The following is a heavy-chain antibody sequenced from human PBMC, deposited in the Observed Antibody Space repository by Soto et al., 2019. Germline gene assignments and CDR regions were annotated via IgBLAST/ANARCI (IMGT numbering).Heavy chain of an antibody. CDR3: ARVSSGWYLGPLY. CDR1: GFPFSSYG. V-gene: IGHV3-30*03. Sequence: QVHLVESGGGVVQPGTSRRLSCAASGFPFSSYGMHWVRQAPGKGLEWVAVISYDGRNKDYADSVKGRFTISRDNSKSTLDLQMNNLREEDTAVYYCARVSSGWYLGPLYWGHGTLLTVSS. J-gene: IGHJ4*01. D-gene: IGHD6-19*01. CDR2: ISYDGRNK.